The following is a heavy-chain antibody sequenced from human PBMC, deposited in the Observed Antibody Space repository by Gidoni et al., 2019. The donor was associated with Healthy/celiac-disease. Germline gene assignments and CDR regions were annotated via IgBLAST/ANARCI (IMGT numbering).Heavy chain of an antibody. CDR2: ISGSGGST. D-gene: IGHD2-15*01. J-gene: IGHJ4*02. Sequence: EVQLLESGGGLVQPGGSLRLSCAASGFPFSSYAMSWVRQAPGKGLEWVSAISGSGGSTYYADSVKGRFTISRDNSKNTLYLQMNSLRAEDTAVYYCANSPDPVVRTNYFDYWGQGTLVTVSS. V-gene: IGHV3-23*01. CDR3: ANSPDPVVRTNYFDY. CDR1: GFPFSSYA.